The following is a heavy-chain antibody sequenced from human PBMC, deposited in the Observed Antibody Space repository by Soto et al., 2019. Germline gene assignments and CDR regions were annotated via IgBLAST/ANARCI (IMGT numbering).Heavy chain of an antibody. D-gene: IGHD3-3*01. J-gene: IGHJ5*02. CDR3: ARILDYDFWSGYYTRGLALFDP. CDR1: GGSISSYY. V-gene: IGHV4-59*01. CDR2: IYYSGST. Sequence: PSETLSLTCTVSGGSISSYYWSWIRQPPGKGLEWIGYIYYSGSTNYNPSLKSRVTISVDTSKNQFSLKLSSVTAADTAVYYCARILDYDFWSGYYTRGLALFDPWGQGTLVTVSS.